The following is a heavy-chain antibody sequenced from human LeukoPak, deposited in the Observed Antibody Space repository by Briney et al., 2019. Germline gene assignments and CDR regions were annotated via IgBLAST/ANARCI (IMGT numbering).Heavy chain of an antibody. J-gene: IGHJ4*02. CDR1: GFTFSSHS. V-gene: IGHV3-48*02. CDR3: ARDFPSTVVKFDY. Sequence: PGGSLRLSCAASGFTFSSHSMNWVRQAPGKGREWISYISSSSTSIYYADSVKGRFTISRDNAKNSLYLQMNSLRDEDTAVYYCARDFPSTVVKFDYWGQGTLVTVSS. CDR2: ISSSSTSI. D-gene: IGHD4-23*01.